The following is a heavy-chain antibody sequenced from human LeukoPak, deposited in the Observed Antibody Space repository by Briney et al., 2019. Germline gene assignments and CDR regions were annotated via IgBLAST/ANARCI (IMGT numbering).Heavy chain of an antibody. J-gene: IGHJ3*02. CDR2: MNPNSANT. V-gene: IGHV1-8*01. Sequence: ASVKVSCKASGYTFISYDINWVRRAAGQGLEWMGWMNPNSANTGYAEKFQGRVSMTRNNPISTAYMELSGLRSEDTAVYYCARRTDILTGYPSVTFDIWGQGTMVTVSS. CDR1: GYTFISYD. CDR3: ARRTDILTGYPSVTFDI. D-gene: IGHD3-9*01.